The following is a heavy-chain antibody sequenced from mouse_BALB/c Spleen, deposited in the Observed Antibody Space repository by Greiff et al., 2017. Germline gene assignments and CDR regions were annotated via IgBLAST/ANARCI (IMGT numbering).Heavy chain of an antibody. CDR1: GFAFSSYD. V-gene: IGHV5-12-1*01. D-gene: IGHD2-1*01. J-gene: IGHJ4*01. CDR3: ARHNYGNFYAIDY. Sequence: EVLLVESGGGLVKPGGSLKLSCAASGFAFSSYDMSWVRQTPEKRLEWVAYISSGGGSTYYPDTVKGRFTISRDNAKNTLYLQMSSLKSEDTAMYYCARHNYGNFYAIDYWGQGTTVTVSS. CDR2: ISSGGGST.